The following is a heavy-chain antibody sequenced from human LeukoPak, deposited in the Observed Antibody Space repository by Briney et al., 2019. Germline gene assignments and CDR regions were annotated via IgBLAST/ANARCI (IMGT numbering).Heavy chain of an antibody. CDR2: INPNSGGT. V-gene: IGHV1-2*04. CDR1: GYTFTGYY. Sequence: GASVKVSCKASGYTFTGYYIHWVRQAPGQGLEWMGWINPNSGGTNYAQKFQGSVTMTRDTSISTAYMDLSSLRSDDTAVYYCARDDMVRGVMVSDWGQGTLVTVYS. D-gene: IGHD3-10*01. CDR3: ARDDMVRGVMVSD. J-gene: IGHJ4*02.